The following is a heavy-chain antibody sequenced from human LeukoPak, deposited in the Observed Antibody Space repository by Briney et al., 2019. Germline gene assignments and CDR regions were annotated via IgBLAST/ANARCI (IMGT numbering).Heavy chain of an antibody. CDR2: IYTSGST. V-gene: IGHV4-4*07. CDR1: GGSISSYY. CDR3: ARDEGFGYYDSSGYSRVPFDY. J-gene: IGHJ4*02. Sequence: SETLSLTCTVSGGSISSYYWSWIRQPAGKGLEWIGRIYTSGSTNYNPSLKSRVTMSVDTSKNQFSLKLSSATAADTAVYYCARDEGFGYYDSSGYSRVPFDYWGQGTLVTVSS. D-gene: IGHD3-22*01.